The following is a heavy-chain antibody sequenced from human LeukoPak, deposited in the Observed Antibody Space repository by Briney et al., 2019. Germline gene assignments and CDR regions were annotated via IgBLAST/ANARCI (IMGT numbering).Heavy chain of an antibody. D-gene: IGHD3-22*01. V-gene: IGHV4-31*03. Sequence: SETLSLTCTVSGGSISSGGYYRSWIRQHPGKGLEWLGYIYCSGSTYYNPSLKSRVTISVDTSKNQFSLKLSSVTAADTAVYYCARVPLTYDSSGYYYYYYGMDVWGQGTTVTVSS. CDR2: IYCSGST. J-gene: IGHJ6*02. CDR3: ARVPLTYDSSGYYYYYYGMDV. CDR1: GGSISSGGYY.